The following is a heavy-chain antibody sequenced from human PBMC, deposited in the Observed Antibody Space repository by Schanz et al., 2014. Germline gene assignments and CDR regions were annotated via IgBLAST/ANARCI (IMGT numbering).Heavy chain of an antibody. J-gene: IGHJ4*02. CDR1: GFTFSSYA. D-gene: IGHD3-9*01. CDR3: AKHIHYDILAVTRN. V-gene: IGHV3-23*01. CDR2: LSGSVGST. Sequence: EVQLLESGGGLVQPGGSLRLSCAASGFTFSSYAMSWVRQAPGKGLEWVSALSGSVGSTYYADSVKSRFTISRDNSKITLYLQTTSLTAEDTAVYYCAKHIHYDILAVTRNWGQGTVVTVSS.